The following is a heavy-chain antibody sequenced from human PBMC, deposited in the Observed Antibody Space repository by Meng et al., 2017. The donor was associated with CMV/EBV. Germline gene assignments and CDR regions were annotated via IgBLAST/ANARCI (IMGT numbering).Heavy chain of an antibody. CDR1: GCSIDSYY. D-gene: IGHD2-21*01. CDR3: ARGSYYRYVIDY. J-gene: IGHJ4*02. Sequence: VRLHESGQGPMHPSETRSLTYTVSGCSIDSYYCSWIRQPAGKGLEWIGRIYTSGGTNYNPSLKSRVTMSVDTSKNQFSLKLSSVTAADTAVYYCARGSYYRYVIDYWGQGTLVTVSS. V-gene: IGHV4-4*07. CDR2: IYTSGGT.